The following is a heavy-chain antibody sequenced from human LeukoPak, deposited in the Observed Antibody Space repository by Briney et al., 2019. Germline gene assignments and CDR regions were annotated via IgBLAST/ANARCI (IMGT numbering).Heavy chain of an antibody. Sequence: ASVKVSCKASGGTSSSYAISWVRQAPGQGPEWMGGIIPIFGTANYAQKFQGRVTITTDESTSTAYMELSSLRSEDTAVYYCARGPAYYDILTGYDDWGQGTLVTVSS. CDR1: GGTSSSYA. D-gene: IGHD3-9*01. CDR2: IIPIFGTA. CDR3: ARGPAYYDILTGYDD. V-gene: IGHV1-69*05. J-gene: IGHJ4*02.